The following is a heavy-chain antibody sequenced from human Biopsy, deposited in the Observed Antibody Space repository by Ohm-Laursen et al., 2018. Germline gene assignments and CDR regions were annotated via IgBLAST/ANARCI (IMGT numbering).Heavy chain of an antibody. CDR1: GDTFTTSA. D-gene: IGHD3-10*01. V-gene: IGHV1-69*04. J-gene: IGHJ6*02. CDR2: IIPILGTV. Sequence: GSSVKVSCKASGDTFTTSAISWVRQVPGQGLDWMGRIIPILGTVDYGQNFQGRVTIRADTSTTFPELTSLRYDDTAVYYCASGDIGGIGLDVWGLGTTVTVSS. CDR3: ASGDIGGIGLDV.